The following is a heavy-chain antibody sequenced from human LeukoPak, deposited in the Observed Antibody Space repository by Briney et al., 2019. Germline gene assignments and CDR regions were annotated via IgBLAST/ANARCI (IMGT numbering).Heavy chain of an antibody. V-gene: IGHV1-2*02. Sequence: ASVKVSCKASGYTFTGYYLHWVRQAPGQGPEWMGKINTNSGVTDYAPDFQGRVTMTRDTSITTAYMELSRLTSDDTAVYYCARDTGFPFFDFWGQGTLVTVSS. J-gene: IGHJ4*02. CDR1: GYTFTGYY. CDR2: INTNSGVT. CDR3: ARDTGFPFFDF.